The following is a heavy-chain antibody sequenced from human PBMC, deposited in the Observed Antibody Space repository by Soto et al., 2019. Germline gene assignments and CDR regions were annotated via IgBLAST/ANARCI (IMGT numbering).Heavy chain of an antibody. CDR3: AGDSGFLGGATGEYFEH. CDR2: IIPILGTA. D-gene: IGHD1-26*01. Sequence: SVKVSCKASGGTFSSYAISWVRQAPGQGLEWMGGIIPILGTANYAQKFQGRVTITADKSTSTAYRELSSLRTEDTAMYYCAGDSGFLGGATGEYFEHWGQGTLVTVSS. J-gene: IGHJ1*01. CDR1: GGTFSSYA. V-gene: IGHV1-69*10.